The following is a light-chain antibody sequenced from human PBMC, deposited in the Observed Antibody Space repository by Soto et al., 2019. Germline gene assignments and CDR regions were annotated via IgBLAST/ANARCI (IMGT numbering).Light chain of an antibody. CDR2: KAS. J-gene: IGKJ1*01. CDR1: QTISSW. Sequence: DIQMPNSPSTLSGSVGASVTITGRASQTISSWLAWYQQKPGKAPKLLIYKASTLKSGVPSRFSGSGSGTEFTLTISSLQPDDFATYYCQHYNSYSEAFGQGTKVDI. V-gene: IGKV1-5*03. CDR3: QHYNSYSEA.